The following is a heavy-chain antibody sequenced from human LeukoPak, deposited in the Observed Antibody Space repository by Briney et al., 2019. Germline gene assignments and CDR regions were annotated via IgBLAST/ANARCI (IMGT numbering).Heavy chain of an antibody. J-gene: IGHJ4*02. CDR1: GFTSSSYA. CDR2: ISGSGGST. V-gene: IGHV3-23*01. Sequence: PEGSLRLSCAASGFTSSSYAMSCVRQAPGKGLEWVSAISGSGGSTYYADSVKGRFTISRDNSKNTLYLQMNGLRAEDTAVYYCAKDYPRIYSSSFFDYWGQGTLVTVSS. D-gene: IGHD6-13*01. CDR3: AKDYPRIYSSSFFDY.